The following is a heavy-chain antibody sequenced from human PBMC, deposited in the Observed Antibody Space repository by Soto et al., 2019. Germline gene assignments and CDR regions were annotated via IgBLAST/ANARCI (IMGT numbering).Heavy chain of an antibody. CDR3: ARDPHYYYDSSGYRDNDAFDI. CDR2: IYYSGST. J-gene: IGHJ3*02. Sequence: SETLSLTCTVSGGSISSGGYYWSWIRQHPGKGLEWIGYIYYSGSTYYNPSLKSRVTISVDTSKNQFSLKLSSMTAADTAVYYCARDPHYYYDSSGYRDNDAFDIWGQGTMVTVSS. D-gene: IGHD3-22*01. CDR1: GGSISSGGYY. V-gene: IGHV4-31*03.